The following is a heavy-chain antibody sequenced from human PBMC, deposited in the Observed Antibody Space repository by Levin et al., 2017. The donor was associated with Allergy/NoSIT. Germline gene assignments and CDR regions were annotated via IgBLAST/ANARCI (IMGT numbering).Heavy chain of an antibody. CDR2: IGPTNAI. CDR3: ARGFCSGGKCDRGL. J-gene: IGHJ4*02. V-gene: IGHV3-48*01. CDR1: GFTFSNYV. D-gene: IGHD2-15*01. Sequence: GGSLRLSCVTSGFTFSNYVMIWVRQAPGKGLECVSDIGPTNAINYADSVKGRFTISRDNAKNSLYLQMNSLRGEDTAVYYCARGFCSGGKCDRGLWGQGTLVTVSA.